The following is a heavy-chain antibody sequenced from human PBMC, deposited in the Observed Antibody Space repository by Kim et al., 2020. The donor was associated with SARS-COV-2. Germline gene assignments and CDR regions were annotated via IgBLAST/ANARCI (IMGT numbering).Heavy chain of an antibody. CDR3: ATAHSSGGLFLTD. Sequence: GGSLRLSCAASGFTFSDYYMTWIRQAPGKGLEWVSYISGSGSSIYYADSVKGRFTISRDNAKNSLYVQMNSLRAEDTAVYFCATAHSSGGLFLTDWGQGTLVTVSS. V-gene: IGHV3-11*01. CDR2: ISGSGSSI. J-gene: IGHJ4*02. CDR1: GFTFSDYY. D-gene: IGHD3-22*01.